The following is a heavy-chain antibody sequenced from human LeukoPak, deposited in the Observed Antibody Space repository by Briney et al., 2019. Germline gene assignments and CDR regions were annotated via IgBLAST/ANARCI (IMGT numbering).Heavy chain of an antibody. CDR3: AKDSGGYTYVFDY. CDR1: GFTFSSYG. Sequence: GGSLRLSCAASGFTFSSYGMHWVRQAPGKGLEWVAVISYDGSDKYYADSVKGRFTISRDNSKNTLYLQMNSLRAEDTAVYYCAKDSGGYTYVFDYWGQGTLVTVSS. J-gene: IGHJ4*02. CDR2: ISYDGSDK. D-gene: IGHD5-18*01. V-gene: IGHV3-30*18.